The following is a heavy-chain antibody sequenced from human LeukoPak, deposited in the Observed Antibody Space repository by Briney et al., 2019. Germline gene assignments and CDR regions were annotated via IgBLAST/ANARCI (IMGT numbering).Heavy chain of an antibody. J-gene: IGHJ6*02. D-gene: IGHD5-18*01. V-gene: IGHV1-18*01. CDR3: ARLGYSYGSGVYYYYGMDV. Sequence: ASVKVSCKASGYTFTSYGISWVRQAPGQGLEGMGWISAYNGNTNYAQKLQGRVTMTTDTSKSTAYMELRSLRSDDTAVYYCARLGYSYGSGVYYYYGMDVWGQGTTVTVSS. CDR2: ISAYNGNT. CDR1: GYTFTSYG.